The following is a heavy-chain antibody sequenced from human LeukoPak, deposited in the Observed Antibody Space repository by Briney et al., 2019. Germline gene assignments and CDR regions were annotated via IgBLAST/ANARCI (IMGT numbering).Heavy chain of an antibody. CDR2: INPNSGGT. V-gene: IGHV1-2*02. J-gene: IGHJ4*02. CDR1: GYTFTGYY. D-gene: IGHD6-13*01. Sequence: ASVKVSCKASGYTFTGYYMHWVRQAPGQGLEWMGWINPNSGGTNYAQKFQGRVTMTRDTSISTAYMELSRLRSDDTAVYYCARDPEAAGGIYYFDYWGQGTLVTVSS. CDR3: ARDPEAAGGIYYFDY.